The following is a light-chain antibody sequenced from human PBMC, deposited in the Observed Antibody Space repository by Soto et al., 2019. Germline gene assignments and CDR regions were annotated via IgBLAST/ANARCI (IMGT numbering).Light chain of an antibody. CDR2: GAS. CDR3: QQYGSSPLIT. CDR1: QSVSSSY. V-gene: IGKV3-20*01. Sequence: EIVLTQSPGTLSLSPGERATLSCRASQSVSSSYLAWYQQKPGQAPRLLIYGASFRATDIPDRFSGRGSGTDFTLSISRLEPEDFAVYYCQQYGSSPLITFGQGTRLEIK. J-gene: IGKJ5*01.